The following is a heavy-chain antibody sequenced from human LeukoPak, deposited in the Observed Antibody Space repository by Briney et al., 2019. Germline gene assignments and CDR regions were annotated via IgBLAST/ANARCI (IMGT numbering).Heavy chain of an antibody. Sequence: SETLSLTCTVSGGSISSYYWSWIRQPPGKGLERIGYIYYSGSTNYNPSLKSRVTISVDTSKNQFSLKLSSVTAADTAVYYCARSLETRGYFDYWGQGTLVTVSS. D-gene: IGHD3-3*01. V-gene: IGHV4-59*01. CDR1: GGSISSYY. CDR2: IYYSGST. J-gene: IGHJ4*02. CDR3: ARSLETRGYFDY.